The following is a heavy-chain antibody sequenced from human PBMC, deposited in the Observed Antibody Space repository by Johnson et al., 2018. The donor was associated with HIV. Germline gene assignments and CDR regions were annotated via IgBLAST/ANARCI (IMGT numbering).Heavy chain of an antibody. J-gene: IGHJ3*02. V-gene: IGHV3-73*01. D-gene: IGHD6-6*01. Sequence: VQLVESGGGVVQPGGSLRLSCAASGFTFSSYGMHWVRQAPGKGLEWVGHIRSKANNYATAYAAPGKGRFTISRDDSKNTAYLQMNSLKTEDTAVYYCTRRYSISSRGYDIWGQGTMVTVSS. CDR2: IRSKANNYAT. CDR1: GFTFSSYG. CDR3: TRRYSISSRGYDI.